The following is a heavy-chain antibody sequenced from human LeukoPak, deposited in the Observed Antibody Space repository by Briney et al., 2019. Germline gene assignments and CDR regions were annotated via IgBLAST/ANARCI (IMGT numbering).Heavy chain of an antibody. CDR1: GFTFSSYS. Sequence: PGGSLRLSCAASGFTFSSYSMNWVRQAPGKGLERVSYISSGSSTIYYADSVKGRFTISRDNAKNSLYLQMNSLRAEDTAVYYCARWCSSSSCFRGFDYWGQGTLVTVSS. V-gene: IGHV3-48*01. J-gene: IGHJ4*02. D-gene: IGHD2-2*01. CDR3: ARWCSSSSCFRGFDY. CDR2: ISSGSSTI.